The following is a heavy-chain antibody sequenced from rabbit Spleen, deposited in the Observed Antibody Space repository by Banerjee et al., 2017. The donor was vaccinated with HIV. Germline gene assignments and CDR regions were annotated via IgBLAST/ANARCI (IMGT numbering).Heavy chain of an antibody. CDR2: IDTGSSGYT. V-gene: IGHV1S40*01. D-gene: IGHD1-1*01. Sequence: QSLEESGGDLVKPGASLTLTCTASGFSFSYNYYMCWVRQAPAKGLEWIACIDTGSSGYTYYASWATGRFTCSKTSSTTVTLQMTSLTAADTATYFCARDTSSSFSSYGMDLWGQGTLVTVS. J-gene: IGHJ6*01. CDR3: ARDTSSSFSSYGMDL. CDR1: GFSFSYNYY.